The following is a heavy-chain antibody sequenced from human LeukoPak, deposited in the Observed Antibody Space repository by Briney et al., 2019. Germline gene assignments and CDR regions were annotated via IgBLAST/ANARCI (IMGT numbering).Heavy chain of an antibody. J-gene: IGHJ6*03. Sequence: PGGSLRLSCAASGFTFDDYAMHWVRQAPGKGLEWVSLISWDGGSTYYADSVKGRFTISRDNSKNSLYLQMNSLRAEDTALYYCAKDTYGSGSPTLYYYYMDVWGKGTTVTVSS. V-gene: IGHV3-43D*03. CDR2: ISWDGGST. D-gene: IGHD3-10*01. CDR3: AKDTYGSGSPTLYYYYMDV. CDR1: GFTFDDYA.